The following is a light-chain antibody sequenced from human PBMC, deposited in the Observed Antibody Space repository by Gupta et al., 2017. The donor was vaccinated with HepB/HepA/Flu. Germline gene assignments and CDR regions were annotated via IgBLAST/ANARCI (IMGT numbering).Light chain of an antibody. CDR2: AAS. Sequence: QSPSSLSASVGDRVTITCRARQSISSYLDWYQQKPGKAPKLLIYAASSLKSGVPSRFSGSGSGTDFTLTISTLQPEDVATYYCQQSNSFPRTFGRGTKVNIK. CDR1: QSISSY. V-gene: IGKV1-39*01. J-gene: IGKJ3*01. CDR3: QQSNSFPRT.